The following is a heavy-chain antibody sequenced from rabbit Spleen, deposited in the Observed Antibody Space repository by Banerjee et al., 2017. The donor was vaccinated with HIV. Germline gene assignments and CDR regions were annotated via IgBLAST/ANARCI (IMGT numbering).Heavy chain of an antibody. V-gene: IGHV1S7*01. CDR3: ARDLVGVIGWNFYL. CDR1: GFTLSTYY. J-gene: IGHJ4*01. Sequence: QLEESGGGLVQPEGSLTLTCKASGFTLSTYYMNWVRQAPGKGLEWIGYIDPVFGITYYASWVNGRFSISRENAQNTVFLQMTSLTAADTATYFCARDLVGVIGWNFYLWGQGTLAPS. CDR2: IDPVFGIT. D-gene: IGHD1-1*01.